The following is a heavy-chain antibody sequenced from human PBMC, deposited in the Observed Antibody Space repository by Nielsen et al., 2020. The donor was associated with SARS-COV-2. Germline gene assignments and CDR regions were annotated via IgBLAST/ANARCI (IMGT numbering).Heavy chain of an antibody. CDR1: GFTFDDYA. D-gene: IGHD6-13*01. CDR3: AKDTNHLGYSSSWYGAPFDY. V-gene: IGHV3-9*01. CDR2: ISWNSGSI. J-gene: IGHJ4*02. Sequence: GGSLRLSCAASGFTFDDYAMHWVRQAPGKGLEWVSGISWNSGSIGYADSVKGRFTISRDNSKNTLNLQMNSLRAEDTALYYCAKDTNHLGYSSSWYGAPFDYWGQGTLVTVSS.